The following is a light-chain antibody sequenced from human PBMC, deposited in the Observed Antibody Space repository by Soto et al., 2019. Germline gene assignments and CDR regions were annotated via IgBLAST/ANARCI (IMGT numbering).Light chain of an antibody. V-gene: IGKV1-5*01. CDR3: QQYNTYPWT. CDR2: YAS. J-gene: IGKJ1*01. CDR1: QSISSW. Sequence: DIQMTQSPATLSASVGDRVTITCRASQSISSWLAWYQQKPGKVPKLLIDYASSLESGVPSRFSGSGSGTEFTLTICSLQPDDFATYYCQQYNTYPWTFGQGTKVEIK.